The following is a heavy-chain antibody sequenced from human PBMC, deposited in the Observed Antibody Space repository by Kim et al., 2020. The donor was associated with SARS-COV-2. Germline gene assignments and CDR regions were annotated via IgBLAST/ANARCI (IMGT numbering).Heavy chain of an antibody. CDR1: GGVITNHY. Sequence: SETLSLTCSVSGGVITNHYWTWIRLPPGKGMEWIGHISDSGHTNYNPSLNSRVTISVDPPKSQFSLRLTSVTTADTAVYFCARVPAPLDSGATLNFLWYFDVWGRGALVTVSS. D-gene: IGHD4-17*01. V-gene: IGHV4-59*11. J-gene: IGHJ2*01. CDR2: ISDSGHT. CDR3: ARVPAPLDSGATLNFLWYFDV.